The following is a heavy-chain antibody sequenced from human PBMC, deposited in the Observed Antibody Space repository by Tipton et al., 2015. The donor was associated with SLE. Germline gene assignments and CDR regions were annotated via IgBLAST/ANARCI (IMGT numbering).Heavy chain of an antibody. J-gene: IGHJ3*01. CDR1: GGSISSSSYY. D-gene: IGHD3-16*02. Sequence: TLSLTCTVSGGSISSSSYYWGWIRQPPGKGLEWIGSIYHSGSTYYNPSLKSRVTISVDTSKNQFSLKLSSVTAADTAVYYCARDPAFGGAIPPPTWGQGTMVTVSS. CDR2: IYHSGST. V-gene: IGHV4-39*07. CDR3: ARDPAFGGAIPPPT.